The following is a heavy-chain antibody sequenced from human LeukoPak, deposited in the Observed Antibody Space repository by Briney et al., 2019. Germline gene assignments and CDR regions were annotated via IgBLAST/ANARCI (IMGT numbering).Heavy chain of an antibody. CDR3: ARTITMIVVDAFDI. J-gene: IGHJ3*02. D-gene: IGHD3-22*01. V-gene: IGHV3-74*01. CDR2: IKTDGSIT. CDR1: GFTFSNYG. Sequence: GGSLRLSCAASGFTFSNYGMSWVRQAPGKGPVWVSRIKTDGSITDYADFVKGRFTISRDNAKNSLYLQMNSLRAEDTAVYYCARTITMIVVDAFDIWGQGTMVTVSS.